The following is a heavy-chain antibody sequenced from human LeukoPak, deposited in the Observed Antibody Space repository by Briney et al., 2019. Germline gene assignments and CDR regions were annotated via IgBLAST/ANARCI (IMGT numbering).Heavy chain of an antibody. CDR3: ARGQPQRYSSGWYVNWFDP. CDR1: GASISSSY. Sequence: SETLSLTCTVSGASISSSYWSWIRQPPGKGLEWIGYIYYSGTTKYNPSLKSRVTISVDTSKNQFSLRVNSVAAADTAVDYCARGQPQRYSSGWYVNWFDPWGQGTLVTVSS. J-gene: IGHJ5*02. CDR2: IYYSGTT. V-gene: IGHV4-59*01. D-gene: IGHD6-19*01.